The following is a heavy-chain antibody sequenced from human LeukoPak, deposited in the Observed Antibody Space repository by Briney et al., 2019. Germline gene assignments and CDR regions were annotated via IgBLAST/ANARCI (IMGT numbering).Heavy chain of an antibody. D-gene: IGHD3-22*01. J-gene: IGHJ6*02. CDR2: ISGSGGST. CDR3: AWQKDPAYYYDSSGYSPDSRDVDV. CDR1: GFTFSSYA. Sequence: GGSLRLSCAASGFTFSSYAMSWVRQAPGKGLEWVSTISGSGGSTYYADSVKGRFTISRDNSKNTLYLQMNSLRSEDTAVYYCAWQKDPAYYYDSSGYSPDSRDVDVWGQGTTVTVSS. V-gene: IGHV3-23*01.